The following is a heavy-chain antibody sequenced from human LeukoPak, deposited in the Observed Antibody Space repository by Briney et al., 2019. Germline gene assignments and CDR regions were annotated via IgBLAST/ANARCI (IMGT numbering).Heavy chain of an antibody. J-gene: IGHJ3*02. CDR2: IKQDGSEK. Sequence: PGGSLRLSCAASGFTFSSYWMSWVRQAPGKGLEWVANIKQDGSEKYYVDSVKGRFIISRDNAKNSLYLQMNSLRAEDTAVYYCARGGRTFAAAYAFDIWGQGTMVTVSS. CDR1: GFTFSSYW. D-gene: IGHD6-25*01. V-gene: IGHV3-7*03. CDR3: ARGGRTFAAAYAFDI.